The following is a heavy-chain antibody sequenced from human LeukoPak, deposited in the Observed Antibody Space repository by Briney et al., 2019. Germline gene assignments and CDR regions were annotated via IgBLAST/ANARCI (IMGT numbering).Heavy chain of an antibody. CDR1: GFTFSGSA. CDR2: IRSKANSYAT. J-gene: IGHJ4*02. CDR3: TRRGRGSSSSWESFDY. V-gene: IGHV3-73*01. D-gene: IGHD6-13*01. Sequence: GGSLRLSCAASGFTFSGSAMHWVRHASGKGLEWVGRIRSKANSYATAYAASVKGRFTIARDDSKNTAYLQMNSLKTEDTAVYYCTRRGRGSSSSWESFDYWGQGTLVTVSS.